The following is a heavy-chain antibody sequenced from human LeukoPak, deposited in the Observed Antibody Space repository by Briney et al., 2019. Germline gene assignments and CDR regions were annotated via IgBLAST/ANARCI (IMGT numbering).Heavy chain of an antibody. D-gene: IGHD4-23*01. CDR1: GYTFTDYY. Sequence: ASVKISCKASGYTFTDYYMHWVQQAPGKGLEWMGRVDPEDGETIYAEKFQGRVTITADTSTDTAYMELSSLRSDDTAVYYCARVPEGGNSDHYWGQGTLVTVSS. V-gene: IGHV1-69-2*01. CDR3: ARVPEGGNSDHY. J-gene: IGHJ4*02. CDR2: VDPEDGET.